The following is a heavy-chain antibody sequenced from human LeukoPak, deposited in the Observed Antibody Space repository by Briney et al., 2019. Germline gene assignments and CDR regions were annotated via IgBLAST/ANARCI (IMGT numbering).Heavy chain of an antibody. J-gene: IGHJ4*02. CDR3: ARGGTELVIPTY. CDR1: GFTFSSHW. Sequence: GGSLRLSCAASGFTFSSHWMSWVRQAPGKGLEGVANIKQDGSEKYYVDSVKGRFTISRDNAKNSLYLQMNSLGAEDTAVYYCARGGTELVIPTYWGQGILVTVSS. CDR2: IKQDGSEK. D-gene: IGHD3-22*01. V-gene: IGHV3-7*01.